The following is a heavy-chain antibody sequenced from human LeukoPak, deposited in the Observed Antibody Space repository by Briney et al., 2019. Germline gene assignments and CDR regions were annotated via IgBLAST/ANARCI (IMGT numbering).Heavy chain of an antibody. D-gene: IGHD4-17*01. CDR1: GFTVSSNY. Sequence: PGGSLRLSCAASGFTVSSNYMSWVRQAPGKGLEWVSVIYSGGSTYYADSVKGRFTISRDNSKNTLYLQMNSLRAEDTAVYYCARDGGMTTVTTGFRYGMDVWGQGTTVTVSS. CDR3: ARDGGMTTVTTGFRYGMDV. J-gene: IGHJ6*02. V-gene: IGHV3-53*01. CDR2: IYSGGST.